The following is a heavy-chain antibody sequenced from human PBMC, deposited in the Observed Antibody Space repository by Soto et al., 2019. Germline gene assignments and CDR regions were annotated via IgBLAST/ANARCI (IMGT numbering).Heavy chain of an antibody. V-gene: IGHV3-23*01. D-gene: IGHD3-22*01. CDR2: ISGSGGST. CDR3: AKGPGYYDSSGYLAFDY. J-gene: IGHJ4*02. CDR1: GFTCSSYA. Sequence: VGSLRLSCAASGFTCSSYAMSWVRQAPGKGLEWVSAISGSGGSTYYADSVKGRFTISRDNSKNTLYLQMNSLRAEDTAVYYCAKGPGYYDSSGYLAFDYWGQGTLVTVSS.